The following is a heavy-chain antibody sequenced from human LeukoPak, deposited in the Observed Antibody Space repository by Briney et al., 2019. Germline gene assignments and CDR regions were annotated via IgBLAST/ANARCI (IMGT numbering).Heavy chain of an antibody. V-gene: IGHV3-30*04. CDR3: ARDTMADFDY. J-gene: IGHJ4*02. CDR2: ISSDGRNQ. CDR1: GFTFRTYA. Sequence: GGSLRLSCAASGFTFRTYAFHWVRQAPGKGLECVAVISSDGRNQIYTDSVKGRFTISRDNFQNTLFLQMNNLRTEDTAVYSCARDTMADFDYWGQGTLVTVSS. D-gene: IGHD5-24*01.